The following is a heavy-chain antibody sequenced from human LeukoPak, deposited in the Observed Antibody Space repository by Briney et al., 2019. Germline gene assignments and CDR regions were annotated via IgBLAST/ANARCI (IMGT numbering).Heavy chain of an antibody. V-gene: IGHV3-21*01. J-gene: IGHJ4*02. Sequence: PGGSLRLSCAASGFTFSSYSMNWVRQAPGKGLEWVSSISSSSSYIYYADSVKGRFTISRDNAKNSLYLQMNSLRAEDTAVYYCARDRGYSGYDWFDNWGQGTLVTVSS. CDR3: ARDRGYSGYDWFDN. CDR2: ISSSSSYI. CDR1: GFTFSSYS. D-gene: IGHD5-12*01.